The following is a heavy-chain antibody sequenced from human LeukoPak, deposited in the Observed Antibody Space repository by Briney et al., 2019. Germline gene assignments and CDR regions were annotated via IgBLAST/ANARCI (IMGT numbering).Heavy chain of an antibody. D-gene: IGHD3-3*01. J-gene: IGHJ6*03. CDR2: ISHDGSNK. CDR3: ARERFLEWLLYYMDV. V-gene: IGHV3-30*03. Sequence: PGGSLRLSCAASGFTFSSYSMNWVRQAPGKGLEWVAVISHDGSNKYYADSVKGRFTISRDNSKNTLYLQMNSLRAEDTAVYYCARERFLEWLLYYMDVWGKGTTVTVSS. CDR1: GFTFSSYS.